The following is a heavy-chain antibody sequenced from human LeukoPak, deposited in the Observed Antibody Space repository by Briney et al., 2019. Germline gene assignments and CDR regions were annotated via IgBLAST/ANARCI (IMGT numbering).Heavy chain of an antibody. CDR1: GFTFSNAW. CDR2: IKSKTDGGTT. CDR3: AGAVDGSPLWYYYYMDV. J-gene: IGHJ6*03. Sequence: GGSLRLSCAASGFTFSNAWMSWVRRAPGKGLEWVGRIKSKTDGGTTDYAAPVKGRFTISRDDSKNTLYLQMNSLRAEDTAVYYCAGAVDGSPLWYYYYMDVWGKGTTVTVSS. V-gene: IGHV3-15*01. D-gene: IGHD1-26*01.